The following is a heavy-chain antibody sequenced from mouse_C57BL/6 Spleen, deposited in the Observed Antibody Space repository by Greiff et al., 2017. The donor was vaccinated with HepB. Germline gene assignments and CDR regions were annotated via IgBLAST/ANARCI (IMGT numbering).Heavy chain of an antibody. V-gene: IGHV14-4*01. Sequence: EVQLQQSGAELVRPGASVKLSCTASGFNIKDDYMHWVKQRPEQGLEWIAWIDPENGDTEYASKFQGKATITADTSSNTAYLQLSSLTSEDTAVYYCTTEDYYGSSYRYFDVWGTGTTVTVSS. J-gene: IGHJ1*03. D-gene: IGHD1-1*01. CDR1: GFNIKDDY. CDR3: TTEDYYGSSYRYFDV. CDR2: IDPENGDT.